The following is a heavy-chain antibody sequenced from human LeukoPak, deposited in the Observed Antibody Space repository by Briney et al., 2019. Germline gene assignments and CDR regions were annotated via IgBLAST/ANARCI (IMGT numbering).Heavy chain of an antibody. CDR1: GYTFTGYY. D-gene: IGHD3-10*01. Sequence: ASVKVSCKASGYTFTGYYIHCARQAPGQGLEWMGWINPKSGSTNYAQKFQGRVTMTRDTFINTAYMELTSLRSDDTAVYYCARVIGFGELSLGYWGQGTLVTVSS. CDR3: ARVIGFGELSLGY. V-gene: IGHV1-2*02. CDR2: INPKSGST. J-gene: IGHJ4*02.